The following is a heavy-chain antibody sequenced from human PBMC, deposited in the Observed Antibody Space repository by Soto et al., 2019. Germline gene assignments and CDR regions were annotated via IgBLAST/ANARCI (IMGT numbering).Heavy chain of an antibody. V-gene: IGHV4-59*08. D-gene: IGHD3-16*01. Sequence: SEPLSLTCTVSGGSISSYYWSWIRQPPGKGLEWIGYIYYSGGTNYNPSLKSRVTISVDTSKNQFSLKLSSVTAADTAVYYCAGQDYVLISFDYWGQGTLVTVSS. J-gene: IGHJ4*02. CDR3: AGQDYVLISFDY. CDR2: IYYSGGT. CDR1: GGSISSYY.